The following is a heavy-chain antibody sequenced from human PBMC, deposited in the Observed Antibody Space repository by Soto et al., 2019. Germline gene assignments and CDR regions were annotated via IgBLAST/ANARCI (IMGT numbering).Heavy chain of an antibody. CDR2: ISGGGDTT. Sequence: EVQRLESGGGLVQPGGSLRLSCAASGFTFNNYAMTWVRQAPVKGLEWVSAISGGGDTTSYADSVKGRFTVSRDGSKNTLYLQMSSLRAEDTALYYCAKGRGGSGSLTPRVDFWGQGPLVTVSS. V-gene: IGHV3-23*01. D-gene: IGHD3-10*01. CDR1: GFTFNNYA. J-gene: IGHJ4*02. CDR3: AKGRGGSGSLTPRVDF.